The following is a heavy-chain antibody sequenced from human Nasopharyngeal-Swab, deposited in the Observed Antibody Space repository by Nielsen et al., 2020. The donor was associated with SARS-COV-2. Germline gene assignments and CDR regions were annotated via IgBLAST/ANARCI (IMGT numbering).Heavy chain of an antibody. CDR1: GFTFSSYD. V-gene: IGHV3-13*05. Sequence: GGSLRLSCAASGFTFSSYDMHWVRQATGKGLEWVSAIGTAGDPYYPGSVKGRFTISRENAKNSLYLQMNSLRAGDTVVYYCARARSVAGTGDDAFDIWGQGTMVTVSS. CDR2: IGTAGDP. D-gene: IGHD6-19*01. J-gene: IGHJ3*02. CDR3: ARARSVAGTGDDAFDI.